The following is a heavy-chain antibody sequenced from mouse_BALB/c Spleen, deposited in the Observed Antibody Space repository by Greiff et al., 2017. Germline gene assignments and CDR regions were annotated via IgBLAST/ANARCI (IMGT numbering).Heavy chain of an antibody. CDR3: ARSGSSPYYAMDY. D-gene: IGHD1-1*01. Sequence: EVQGVESGGGLVQPGGSRKLSCAASGFTFSSFGMHWVRQAPEKGLEWVTYISSGSSTIYYADTVKGRFTISRDNPKNTLFLQMTSLRSEDTAMYYCARSGSSPYYAMDYWGQGTSVTVSS. CDR1: GFTFSSFG. V-gene: IGHV5-17*02. CDR2: ISSGSSTI. J-gene: IGHJ4*01.